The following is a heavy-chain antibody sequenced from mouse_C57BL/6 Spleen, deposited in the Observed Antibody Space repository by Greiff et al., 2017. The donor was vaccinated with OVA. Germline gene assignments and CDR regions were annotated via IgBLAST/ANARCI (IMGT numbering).Heavy chain of an antibody. CDR2: IDPSDSYT. J-gene: IGHJ1*03. V-gene: IGHV1-50*01. Sequence: VQLQQPGAELVKPGASVKLSCKASGYTFTSYWMQWVKQRPGQGLEWIGEIDPSDSYTNYNQKFKGKATLTVDTSSSTAYMQLSSLTSEDSAVYYGARRGYYGSPRYFDVWGTGTTVTVSS. D-gene: IGHD1-1*01. CDR1: GYTFTSYW. CDR3: ARRGYYGSPRYFDV.